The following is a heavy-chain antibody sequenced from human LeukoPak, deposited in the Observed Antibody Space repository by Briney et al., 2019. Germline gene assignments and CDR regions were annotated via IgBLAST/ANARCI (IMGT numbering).Heavy chain of an antibody. J-gene: IGHJ4*02. Sequence: ASVKVSCKASGYTFTSYDINWVRQATGQGLEWMGWMNPNSGNTGYAQKFQGRVTITRNTSISTAYMELSSLRSEDTAVYYCARGVVVAATARYFDYWGQGTLVTVSS. V-gene: IGHV1-8*03. CDR3: ARGVVVAATARYFDY. CDR2: MNPNSGNT. CDR1: GYTFTSYD. D-gene: IGHD2-15*01.